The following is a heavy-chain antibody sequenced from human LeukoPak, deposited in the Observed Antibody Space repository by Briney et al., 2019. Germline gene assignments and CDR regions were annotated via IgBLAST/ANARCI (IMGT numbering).Heavy chain of an antibody. J-gene: IGHJ4*02. CDR3: ARGATGYCSGGSCYVDY. CDR1: GYTFTSYG. CDR2: ISAYNGNT. D-gene: IGHD2-15*01. Sequence: ASVKVSCKASGYTFTSYGINWVRQAPGQGLEWMGWISAYNGNTNYVQKLQDRVTMTTDTSTSTAYMELRSLRSDDTAVYYCARGATGYCSGGSCYVDYWGQGTLVTVSS. V-gene: IGHV1-18*01.